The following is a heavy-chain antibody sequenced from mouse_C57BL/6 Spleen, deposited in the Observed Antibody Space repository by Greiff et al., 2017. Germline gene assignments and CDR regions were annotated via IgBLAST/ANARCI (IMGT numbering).Heavy chain of an antibody. J-gene: IGHJ4*01. CDR3: TRKRNYMDY. Sequence: VQLQQSGAELVRPGASVTLSCKASGYTFTDYEMHWVKPTPVHGLEWIGAIDPETGGTDYNQKFKGKAILTADKSSSTADMELRSLTSEDSAVYDCTRKRNYMDYWGQGTSVTVSS. CDR1: GYTFTDYE. CDR2: IDPETGGT. V-gene: IGHV1-15*01. D-gene: IGHD2-1*01.